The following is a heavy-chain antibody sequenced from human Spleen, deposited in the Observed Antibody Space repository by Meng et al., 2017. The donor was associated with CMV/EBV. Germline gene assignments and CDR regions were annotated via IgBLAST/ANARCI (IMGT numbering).Heavy chain of an antibody. D-gene: IGHD3-3*01. CDR2: INWNGGST. CDR3: AGASQELRFLEWLGEGLGYGMDV. CDR1: GFTFDDYG. V-gene: IGHV3-20*04. Sequence: GGSLRLSCAASGFTFDDYGMSWVRQAPGKGLEWVSGINWNGGSTGYADSVKGRFTISRDNAKNSLYLEMNSLRVDDTAVFYCAGASQELRFLEWLGEGLGYGMDVWGQGTTVTVSS. J-gene: IGHJ6*02.